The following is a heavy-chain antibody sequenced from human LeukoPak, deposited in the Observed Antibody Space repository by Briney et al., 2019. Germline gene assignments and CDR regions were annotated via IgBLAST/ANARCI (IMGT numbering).Heavy chain of an antibody. CDR2: ISTYNRDT. J-gene: IGHJ4*02. V-gene: IGHV1-18*01. Sequence: ASVKLSCKASVYTFTRYGISWGRQAPGQGLEWMGWISTYNRDTTYAQKFQGRVTMTTETSTGTAYMELRSLRSDDTAVYYCARDPGQYYDILTGYYTPYYFDHWGQGTLVTVSA. CDR1: VYTFTRYG. D-gene: IGHD3-9*01. CDR3: ARDPGQYYDILTGYYTPYYFDH.